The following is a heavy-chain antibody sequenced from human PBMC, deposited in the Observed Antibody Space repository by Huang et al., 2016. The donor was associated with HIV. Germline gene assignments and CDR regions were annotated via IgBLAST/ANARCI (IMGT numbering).Heavy chain of an antibody. V-gene: IGHV4-34*01. J-gene: IGHJ4*02. CDR2: INHSGST. CDR3: ARRRMGYGGAPFDY. CDR1: GGSFSGYY. Sequence: QVQLQQWGAGLLKPSETLSLTCAVYGGSFSGYYWSWIRQPPGKGLEWIGEINHSGSTNYNPPRKSRVTIAVDTSKNQFSLKLSSVTAADTAVYYCARRRMGYGGAPFDYWGQGTLVTVSS. D-gene: IGHD4-17*01.